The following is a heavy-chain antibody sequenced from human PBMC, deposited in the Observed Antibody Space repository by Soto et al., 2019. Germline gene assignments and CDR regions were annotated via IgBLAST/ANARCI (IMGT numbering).Heavy chain of an antibody. Sequence: ASVKVSYKASGYTFTSYAMHWVRQAPGQRLEWMGWINAGNGNTKYSQKFQGRVTITRDTSASTAYMELSSLRSEDTAVYYCARDPFVRDIVVVVAASSARFDYWGQGTLVTVSS. V-gene: IGHV1-3*01. CDR3: ARDPFVRDIVVVVAASSARFDY. J-gene: IGHJ4*02. CDR2: INAGNGNT. CDR1: GYTFTSYA. D-gene: IGHD2-15*01.